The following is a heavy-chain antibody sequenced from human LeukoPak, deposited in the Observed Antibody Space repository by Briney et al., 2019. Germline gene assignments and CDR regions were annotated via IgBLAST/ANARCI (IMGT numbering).Heavy chain of an antibody. CDR3: ARDDRDGYLYYFDY. J-gene: IGHJ4*02. Sequence: GGSLRLSCAASGFTFSDYYMSWIRQAPGKGLEWVSYISSSGSTIYYADSVKGRFTISRENAKNSLYLQMNSLRAEDTAVYYCARDDRDGYLYYFDYWGQGTLVTVSS. V-gene: IGHV3-11*01. D-gene: IGHD5-24*01. CDR2: ISSSGSTI. CDR1: GFTFSDYY.